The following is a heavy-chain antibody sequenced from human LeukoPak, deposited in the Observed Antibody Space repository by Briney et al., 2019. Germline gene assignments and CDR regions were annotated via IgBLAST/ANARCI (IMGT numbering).Heavy chain of an antibody. J-gene: IGHJ6*03. CDR1: GASVTNGLYF. V-gene: IGHV4-61*01. CDR2: IDYRGNT. Sequence: SETLSLTCTVSGASVTNGLYFWSWIRQTPGQGLEWIGYIDYRGNTKYTPSLQSRVFIFVDTSESQFSLRLSSVTAADTAVYYCARRVYDYYYYMDVWGSGTTVTVSS. CDR3: ARRVYDYYYYMDV. D-gene: IGHD2/OR15-2a*01.